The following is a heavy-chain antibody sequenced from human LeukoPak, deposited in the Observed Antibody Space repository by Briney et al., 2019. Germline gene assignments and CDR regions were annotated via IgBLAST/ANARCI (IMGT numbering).Heavy chain of an antibody. CDR2: ISWNSGSI. Sequence: GRSLRLSCAASGFTFDDYAMHWVRQAPGKGLEWVSGISWNSGSIGYADSVKGRFTISRDNAKNSLYLQMNSLRAEDTAVYYCARRAFSGSCDYWGQGTLVTVSS. D-gene: IGHD1-26*01. J-gene: IGHJ4*02. CDR3: ARRAFSGSCDY. CDR1: GFTFDDYA. V-gene: IGHV3-9*01.